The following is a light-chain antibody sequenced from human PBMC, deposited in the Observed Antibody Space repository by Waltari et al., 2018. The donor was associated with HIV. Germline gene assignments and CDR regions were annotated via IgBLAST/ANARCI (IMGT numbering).Light chain of an antibody. CDR3: QQYYDTPQT. Sequence: DIVMTQSPDSLVVSLGERATIHCQSSQTILYSSNNKNYLAWYQQKPGQPPKLLIYWASTRESGVPDRFSGSGSGSDFTLTISSLQAEDVAVYYCQQYYDTPQTFGQGTKVEIK. CDR2: WAS. CDR1: QTILYSSNNKNY. V-gene: IGKV4-1*01. J-gene: IGKJ1*01.